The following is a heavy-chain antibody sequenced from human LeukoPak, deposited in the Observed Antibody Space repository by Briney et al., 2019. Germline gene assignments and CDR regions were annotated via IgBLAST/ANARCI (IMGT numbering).Heavy chain of an antibody. J-gene: IGHJ4*02. V-gene: IGHV3-13*01. CDR2: IGTIGDT. D-gene: IGHD4-23*01. Sequence: PGGSLRLSCAASGFTFSSSDMHWVRQPTGKGLEWVSAIGTIGDTYYPGSVKGRFTISRDKSKNTLYLQMNSLRADDTAVYYCAKDLLRWSFDYWGQGTLVTVSS. CDR1: GFTFSSSD. CDR3: AKDLLRWSFDY.